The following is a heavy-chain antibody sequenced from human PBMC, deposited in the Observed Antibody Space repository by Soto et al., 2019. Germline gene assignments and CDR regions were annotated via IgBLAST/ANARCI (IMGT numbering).Heavy chain of an antibody. V-gene: IGHV4-61*08. CDR3: ARALGDYYDSGGYHQAYYFDY. CDR2: SYYRGGT. D-gene: IGHD3-22*01. CDR1: GGSVSSGDYY. J-gene: IGHJ4*02. Sequence: QVQLQESGPGLVKPSETLYLTCTVSGGSVSSGDYYWSWIRQSPGKGLEWIGNSYYRGGTSYNTSRRTRPTIYTDPSQKQVSLRLSSVTAADTAVYYCARALGDYYDSGGYHQAYYFDYWGQGTLVTVSS.